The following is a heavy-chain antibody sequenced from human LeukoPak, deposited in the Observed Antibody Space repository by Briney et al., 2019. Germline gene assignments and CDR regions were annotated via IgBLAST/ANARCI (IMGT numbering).Heavy chain of an antibody. CDR1: GFTVGNYY. CDR2: IHSGGST. J-gene: IGHJ4*02. Sequence: PGGSLRLSCAASGFTVGNYYVSWVRQAPGKGLEWVSVIHSGGSTYYADSVKGRFTISRDNSKNTLYLQMNSLRAEDTAVYYCARDAGFIDYWGQGTLVTVSS. CDR3: ARDAGFIDY. V-gene: IGHV3-53*01. D-gene: IGHD3-9*01.